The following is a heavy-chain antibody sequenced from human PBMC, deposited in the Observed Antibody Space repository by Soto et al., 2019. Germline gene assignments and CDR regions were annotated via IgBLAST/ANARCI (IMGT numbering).Heavy chain of an antibody. D-gene: IGHD1-26*01. V-gene: IGHV3-15*07. CDR2: IKSKTDGGTA. CDR3: GSPNSRLNPSTFDY. Sequence: EVQLVESGGGLVKPGGSLRLSCAASGFSFSNAGMNWVRQAPGKGLEWVGRIKSKTDGGTADYAAPVKGRFTISRDDSRNTLHLQMNSLKTEDPAVYYCGSPNSRLNPSTFDYWGKGTLVTFSS. CDR1: GFSFSNAG. J-gene: IGHJ4*02.